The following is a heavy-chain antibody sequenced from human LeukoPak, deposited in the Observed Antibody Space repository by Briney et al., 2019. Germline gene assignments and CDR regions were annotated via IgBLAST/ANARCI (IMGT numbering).Heavy chain of an antibody. V-gene: IGHV3-74*01. J-gene: IGHJ2*01. D-gene: IGHD3-10*01. CDR2: INSDGSST. Sequence: PGGSLRLSCAASGFTFSNYWPHWVRQAPGKGLVWVSRINSDGSSTTYADSVKGRFIISRDNAKNTLYLQMNSLRAEDTAVYYCARDVGTHYYSSGWYFDLWGRGTLVTVSS. CDR1: GFTFSNYW. CDR3: ARDVGTHYYSSGWYFDL.